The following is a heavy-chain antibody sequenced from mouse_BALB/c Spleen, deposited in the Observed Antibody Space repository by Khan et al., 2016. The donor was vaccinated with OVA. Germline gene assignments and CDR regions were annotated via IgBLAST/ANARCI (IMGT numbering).Heavy chain of an antibody. V-gene: IGHV3-2*02. D-gene: IGHD2-12*01. CDR3: ARSLYYSFGYALDC. Sequence: EVQLLESGPGLVKPSQSLYLTCTVTGYTITSDYAWNWKRQFPGNKLEWMGYISSTGSTSYNQSLKDKISFTRDTSKNQFFLQLKSVTTEDTATYDCARSLYYSFGYALDCWGRGTSVTGSA. J-gene: IGHJ4*01. CDR2: ISSTGST. CDR1: GYTITSDYA.